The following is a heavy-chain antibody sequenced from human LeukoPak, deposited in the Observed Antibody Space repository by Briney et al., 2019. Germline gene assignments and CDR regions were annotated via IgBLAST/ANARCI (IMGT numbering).Heavy chain of an antibody. CDR3: ARGLYYYDSSGYYQFDY. CDR1: GFTFSDYY. D-gene: IGHD3-22*01. Sequence: PGGSLRLSCAASGFTFSDYYMSWIRQAPGKGLEWIGEINHSGSTNYNPSLKSRVTISVDTSKNQFSLKLSSVTAADTAVYYCARGLYYYDSSGYYQFDYWGQGTLVTVSS. J-gene: IGHJ4*02. V-gene: IGHV4-34*01. CDR2: INHSGST.